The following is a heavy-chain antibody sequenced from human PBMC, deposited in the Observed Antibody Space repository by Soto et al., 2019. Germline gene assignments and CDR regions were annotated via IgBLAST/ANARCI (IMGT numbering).Heavy chain of an antibody. CDR3: ARDGYYSNYYYYGMDV. CDR1: GFTFSSYA. Sequence: QVQLVESGGGVVQPGRSLRLSCAASGFTFSSYAIHWVRQAPGKGLEWVAVISSDGSNKYYADSVKGRFTISRDNFKDTLYLQNHTLRAEDTAGYYCARDGYYSNYYYYGMDVWGQGTTVTVSS. V-gene: IGHV3-30-3*01. CDR2: ISSDGSNK. J-gene: IGHJ6*02. D-gene: IGHD4-4*01.